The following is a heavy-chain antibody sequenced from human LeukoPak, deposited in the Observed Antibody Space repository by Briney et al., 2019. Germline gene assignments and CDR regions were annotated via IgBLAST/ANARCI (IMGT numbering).Heavy chain of an antibody. D-gene: IGHD3-22*01. CDR1: GGSIGSYY. CDR3: ARQHSSAYYYFDY. V-gene: IGHV4-59*08. J-gene: IGHJ4*02. Sequence: SETLSLTCTVSGGSIGSYYWSWLRQPPGKGLEWIVYIYYSGSTNYNPSLKSRVTISVDTSRNQFSLKLSSVTAADTAVYYCARQHSSAYYYFDYWGQGTLVTVSS. CDR2: IYYSGST.